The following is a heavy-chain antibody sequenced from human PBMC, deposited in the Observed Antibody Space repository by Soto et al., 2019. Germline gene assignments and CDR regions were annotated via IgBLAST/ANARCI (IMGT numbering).Heavy chain of an antibody. V-gene: IGHV1-2*02. J-gene: IGHJ6*02. Sequence: VASVKVSCKASGYTFTGYYMHWVRQAPGQGLEWMGWINPNSGGTNYAQKFQGRVTMTRGTSISTAYMELSRLRSDDTAVYYCAREKTVGLRFLESSPYYYYYGMDVWGQGTTVTVSS. CDR1: GYTFTGYY. CDR3: AREKTVGLRFLESSPYYYYYGMDV. CDR2: INPNSGGT. D-gene: IGHD3-3*01.